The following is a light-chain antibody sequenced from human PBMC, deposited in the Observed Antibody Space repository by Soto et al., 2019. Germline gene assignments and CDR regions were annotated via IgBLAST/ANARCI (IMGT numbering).Light chain of an antibody. CDR1: SSDVGGYND. J-gene: IGLJ2*01. Sequence: QSALTQPASVSGSPGQSITISCPGTSSDVGGYNDVPWYQQHPGKAPQIVIYDVTNRPSGVSNRFSGSKSGNTASLTISGLQAADEADYYCSSFTTRSTPVFGGGTKVTVL. CDR2: DVT. V-gene: IGLV2-14*01. CDR3: SSFTTRSTPV.